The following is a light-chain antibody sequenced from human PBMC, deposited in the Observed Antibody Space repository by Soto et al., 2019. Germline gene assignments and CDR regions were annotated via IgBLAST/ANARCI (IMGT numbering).Light chain of an antibody. V-gene: IGKV1-5*01. CDR3: QQGYSTIT. CDR1: QSISSW. Sequence: DIQMTQSPSALSASVGDRVTLSCRASQSISSWLAWYQQKPGTAPNLLIYDASTLKSGVPSRFSGSGSGTEFTLTISSLQPEDSATYYCQQGYSTITFGQGTRLDIE. J-gene: IGKJ5*01. CDR2: DAS.